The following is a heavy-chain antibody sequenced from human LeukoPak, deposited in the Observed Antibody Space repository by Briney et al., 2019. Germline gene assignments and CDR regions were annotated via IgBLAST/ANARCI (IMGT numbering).Heavy chain of an antibody. J-gene: IGHJ4*02. V-gene: IGHV4-39*07. Sequence: PSETLSLTCTVSGGSISSSSYYWGWIRQPPGKGLEWIGEINHSGSTNYNPSLKSRVTISVDTSKNQFSLKLSSVTAADTAVYYCARGGWRYHLHWGQGTLVTVSS. CDR3: ARGGWRYHLH. CDR1: GGSISSSSYY. CDR2: INHSGST. D-gene: IGHD2-2*01.